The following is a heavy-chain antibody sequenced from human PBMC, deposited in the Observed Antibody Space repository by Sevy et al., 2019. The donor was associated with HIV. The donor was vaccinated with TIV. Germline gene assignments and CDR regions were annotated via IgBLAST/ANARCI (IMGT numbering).Heavy chain of an antibody. CDR2: IKQDGSEK. CDR3: VRVGGDTVVVTTAIGILVMDV. Sequence: GGSLRLSCSASGLIFSNYWMSWVRQAPGKGLEWVANIKQDGSEKYYGDSVKGRFSISRDNAKNLVYLKMDSLRVEDTAVYYCVRVGGDTVVVTTAIGILVMDVWGQGTTVTVSS. J-gene: IGHJ6*02. D-gene: IGHD2-2*01. CDR1: GLIFSNYW. V-gene: IGHV3-7*01.